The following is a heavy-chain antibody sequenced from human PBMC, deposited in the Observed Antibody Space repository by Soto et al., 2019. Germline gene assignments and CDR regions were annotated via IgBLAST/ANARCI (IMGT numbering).Heavy chain of an antibody. CDR2: IKQDGSEK. CDR1: EFTFSSYW. Sequence: EVQLVESGGGLVQPGGSLRLSCAASEFTFSSYWMSWVRQAPGKGLEWVANIKQDGSEKYYVDSVKGRFTISRDNAKNSLYLQMNSLRAEDTAVYYCAREHIVVVVAATPGGDYWGQGTLVTVSS. CDR3: AREHIVVVVAATPGGDY. D-gene: IGHD2-15*01. V-gene: IGHV3-7*01. J-gene: IGHJ4*02.